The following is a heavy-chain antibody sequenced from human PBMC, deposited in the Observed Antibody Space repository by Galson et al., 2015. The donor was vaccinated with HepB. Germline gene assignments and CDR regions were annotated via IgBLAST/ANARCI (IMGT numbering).Heavy chain of an antibody. J-gene: IGHJ5*02. D-gene: IGHD3/OR15-3a*01. CDR1: GGSISSYY. CDR3: ARDHFGTSNWFDP. CDR2: IYYSGST. V-gene: IGHV4-59*01. Sequence: TLSLTCTVSGGSISSYYWSWIRQPPGKGLEWIGYIYYSGSTNYNPSLKSRVTISVDTSKNQFSLKLSSVTAADTAVYYCARDHFGTSNWFDPWGQGTLVTVSS.